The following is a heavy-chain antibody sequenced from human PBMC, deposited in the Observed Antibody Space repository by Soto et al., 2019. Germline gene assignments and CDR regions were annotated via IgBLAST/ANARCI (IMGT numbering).Heavy chain of an antibody. Sequence: QVQLQESGPGLVKPSETLSLTCTVSGASVNSGSYYWSWIRQPPGKGLEWIGYIYYSGSTNYNPSLKSRVTLSVDTSKNQFSLKLSSVTAADTAVYYCASIAVAGTFFDYWCQGTLVTVSS. J-gene: IGHJ4*02. CDR1: GASVNSGSYY. CDR3: ASIAVAGTFFDY. V-gene: IGHV4-61*01. D-gene: IGHD6-19*01. CDR2: IYYSGST.